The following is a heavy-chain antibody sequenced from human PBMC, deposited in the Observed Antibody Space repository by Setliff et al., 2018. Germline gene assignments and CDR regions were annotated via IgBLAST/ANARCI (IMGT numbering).Heavy chain of an antibody. CDR1: GGSISSGSYY. CDR2: IYTSGST. CDR3: ARVQLWSPYYFDY. Sequence: SETLSLTCTVSGGSISSGSYYRSWIRQPAGKGLEWIGRIYTSGSTNYNPSLKSRVTISVDTSKNQFSLKLSSVTAADTAVYYCARVQLWSPYYFDYWGQGTLVTVSS. J-gene: IGHJ4*02. V-gene: IGHV4-61*02. D-gene: IGHD5-18*01.